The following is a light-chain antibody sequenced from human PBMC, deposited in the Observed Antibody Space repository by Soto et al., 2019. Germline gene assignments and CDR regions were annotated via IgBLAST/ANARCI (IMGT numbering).Light chain of an antibody. Sequence: QSVLAQPPSASGTPGQRVTISCSGSSSNIGSNTVNWYQELPGTAPKLLIYRNNQRPSGVPDRFSGSKSGTSASLAISGLQSEDEADYYCAAWDDSLNNVVFGGGTKLTVL. J-gene: IGLJ2*01. CDR1: SSNIGSNT. CDR3: AAWDDSLNNVV. V-gene: IGLV1-44*01. CDR2: RNN.